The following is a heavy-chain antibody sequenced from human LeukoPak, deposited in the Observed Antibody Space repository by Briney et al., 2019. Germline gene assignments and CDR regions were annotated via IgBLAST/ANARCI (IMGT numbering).Heavy chain of an antibody. J-gene: IGHJ6*02. CDR1: GFTFSSYG. D-gene: IGHD2-21*02. Sequence: PGKSLRLSCAASGFTFSSYGMHWVRQAPGKGLEWVAVIWYDGTYKYYAESVKGRFTISRDNSKNTLYLQMNSLRAEDTAVYYCASARIAYCGGDCYYYYYYGMDVWGQGTTVTVSS. V-gene: IGHV3-33*01. CDR2: IWYDGTYK. CDR3: ASARIAYCGGDCYYYYYYGMDV.